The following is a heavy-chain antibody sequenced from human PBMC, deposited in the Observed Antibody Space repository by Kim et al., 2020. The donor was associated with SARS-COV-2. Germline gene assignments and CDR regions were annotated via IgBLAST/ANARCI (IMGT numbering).Heavy chain of an antibody. CDR3: ARELSSGSYGMDV. J-gene: IGHJ6*02. D-gene: IGHD3-10*02. V-gene: IGHV1-46*01. Sequence: AQKFQGRVTMTRDTSTSTVYMELSSLRSEDTAVYYCARELSSGSYGMDVWGQGTTVTVSS.